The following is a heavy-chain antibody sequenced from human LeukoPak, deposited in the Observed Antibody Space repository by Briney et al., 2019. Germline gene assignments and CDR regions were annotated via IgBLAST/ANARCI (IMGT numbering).Heavy chain of an antibody. CDR2: IKQDGSEK. V-gene: IGHV3-7*01. CDR1: GFTFSSYW. J-gene: IGHJ5*02. CDR3: ARDGDQQRITIFPNWFDP. Sequence: GGSLRLSCAASGFTFSSYWMSWVRQAPGKGLEWVANIKQDGSEKYYVDSVKGRFTISRDNAKNSLYLQMNSLRAEDTAVYYCARDGDQQRITIFPNWFDPWGQGTLVTVSS. D-gene: IGHD3-9*01.